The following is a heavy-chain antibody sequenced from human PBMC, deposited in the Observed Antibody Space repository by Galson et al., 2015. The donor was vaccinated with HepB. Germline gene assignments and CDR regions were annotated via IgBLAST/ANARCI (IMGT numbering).Heavy chain of an antibody. CDR1: GFTFDDYA. CDR2: ISWNSGSI. D-gene: IGHD6-19*01. J-gene: IGHJ4*02. CDR3: AKDAGYSSGWYPNYFDY. Sequence: SLRLSCAASGFTFDDYAMHWVRQAPGKGLEWVSGISWNSGSIGYADSVKGRFTISRDNAKSSLYLQMNSLRAEDTALCYCAKDAGYSSGWYPNYFDYWGQGTLVTVSS. V-gene: IGHV3-9*01.